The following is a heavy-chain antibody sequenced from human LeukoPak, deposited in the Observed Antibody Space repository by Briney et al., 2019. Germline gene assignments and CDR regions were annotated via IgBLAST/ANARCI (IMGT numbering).Heavy chain of an antibody. J-gene: IGHJ4*02. D-gene: IGHD3-22*01. CDR1: GFTFSSYA. Sequence: GGSLRLSCAASGFTFSSYAMSWVRQAPGKGLEWVSAISGSGGSTYYADPVKGRFTISRDNSKNTLYLQMNSLRAEDTAVYYCAKDLTYYYDSTGYYFDYWGQGTLVTVSS. CDR3: AKDLTYYYDSTGYYFDY. V-gene: IGHV3-23*01. CDR2: ISGSGGST.